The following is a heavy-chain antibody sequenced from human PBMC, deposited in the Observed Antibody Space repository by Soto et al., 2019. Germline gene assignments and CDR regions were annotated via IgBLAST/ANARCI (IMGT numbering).Heavy chain of an antibody. J-gene: IGHJ6*02. Sequence: GESLKISCKGSGYSFNNFWIGWVRQMPGKGLELMGIIYPGDSHIRYSPSFLGQVTISADKSINTVYLQWSSLKASDTAMYYCARHSRGVVVVPAAIRYFYYGMDVWGQGTTVTVSS. CDR2: IYPGDSHI. CDR1: GYSFNNFW. D-gene: IGHD2-2*02. V-gene: IGHV5-51*01. CDR3: ARHSRGVVVVPAAIRYFYYGMDV.